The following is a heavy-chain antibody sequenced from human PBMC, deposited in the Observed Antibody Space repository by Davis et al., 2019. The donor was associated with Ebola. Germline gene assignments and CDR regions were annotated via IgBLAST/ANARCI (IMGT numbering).Heavy chain of an antibody. Sequence: SLKISCAASGFTFDDYAMHWVRQAPGKGLEWVSGISWNSGSIGYADSVKGRFTISRDNSKNTLYLQMNSLRAEDTAVYYCARRSSSNYYYYMDVWGKGTTVTVSS. D-gene: IGHD6-6*01. CDR1: GFTFDDYA. V-gene: IGHV3-9*01. J-gene: IGHJ6*03. CDR3: ARRSSSNYYYYMDV. CDR2: ISWNSGSI.